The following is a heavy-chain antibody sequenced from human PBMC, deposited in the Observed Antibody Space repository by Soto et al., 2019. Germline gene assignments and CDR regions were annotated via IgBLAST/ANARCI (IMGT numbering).Heavy chain of an antibody. CDR3: ARRGEVAGTVVAMDV. D-gene: IGHD6-19*01. V-gene: IGHV1-3*01. CDR2: INAGNGNT. Sequence: ASVKVSCKASGYTFTGYAMHWVRQAPGQGLEWMGLINAGNGNTKYSQKFQGRVTITRDTSASTAYMELSSLTSEDTAVYYCARRGEVAGTVVAMDVWGQGTTVTVSS. CDR1: GYTFTGYA. J-gene: IGHJ6*02.